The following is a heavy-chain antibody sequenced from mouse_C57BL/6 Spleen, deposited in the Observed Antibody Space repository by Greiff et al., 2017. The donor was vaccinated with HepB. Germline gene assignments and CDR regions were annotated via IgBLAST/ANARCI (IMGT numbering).Heavy chain of an antibody. CDR2: IYPGSGST. CDR3: ARENSHYYGSSYRYFDV. D-gene: IGHD1-1*01. J-gene: IGHJ1*03. Sequence: QVQLQQPGAELVKPGASVKMSCKASGYTFTSYWITWVKQRPGQGLEWIGDIYPGSGSTNYNEKFKSKATLTVDTSSSTAYMQLSSLTSEDSAVYYCARENSHYYGSSYRYFDVWGTGTTVTVSS. V-gene: IGHV1-55*01. CDR1: GYTFTSYW.